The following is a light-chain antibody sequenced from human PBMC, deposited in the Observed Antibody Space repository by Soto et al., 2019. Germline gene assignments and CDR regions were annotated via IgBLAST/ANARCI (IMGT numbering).Light chain of an antibody. Sequence: EVVMTQSPATLSVSPGERATLSCRASLSVGSNLAWYQQKPGQTPRLLIYGASTRATGIPARFSGGGSGTDFTLTIDSLHSEDFAVYYCQQYNDWPPYTVGQGTKLEIK. CDR1: LSVGSN. J-gene: IGKJ2*01. CDR2: GAS. V-gene: IGKV3-15*01. CDR3: QQYNDWPPYT.